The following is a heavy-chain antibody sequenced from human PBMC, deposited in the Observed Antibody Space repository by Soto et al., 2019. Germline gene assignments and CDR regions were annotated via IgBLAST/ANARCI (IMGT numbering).Heavy chain of an antibody. CDR2: INHSGST. J-gene: IGHJ6*03. D-gene: IGHD2-2*02. CDR1: GGSFSGYY. CDR3: ARDLYGYMDV. V-gene: IGHV4-34*01. Sequence: SETLSLTCAVYGGSFSGYYWSWIRQPPGKGLEWIGEINHSGSTNYNPSLKSRVTISVDTSKNQFSLKLSSVTAADTAVYYCARDLYGYMDVWGKGTTVTVSS.